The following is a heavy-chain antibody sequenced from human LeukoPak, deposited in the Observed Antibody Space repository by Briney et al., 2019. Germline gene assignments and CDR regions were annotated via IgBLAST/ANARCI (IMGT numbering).Heavy chain of an antibody. J-gene: IGHJ3*02. V-gene: IGHV3-30*03. D-gene: IGHD6-25*01. CDR1: GFTSRRYG. CDR2: MSYDGSYK. CDR3: ARPASSGGVYLIVFDI. Sequence: PGRSLRLSCAASGFTSRRYGMHWVRQAPGKRLEWVAVMSYDGSYKYYADSVKGRFTISRDNPRNTVYLQMNSLRTEDTAVYYCARPASSGGVYLIVFDIWGQGTMVTVSS.